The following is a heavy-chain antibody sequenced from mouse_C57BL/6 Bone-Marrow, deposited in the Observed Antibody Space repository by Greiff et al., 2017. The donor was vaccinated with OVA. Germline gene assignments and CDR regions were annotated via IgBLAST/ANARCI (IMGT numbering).Heavy chain of an antibody. CDR2: IYPRSGNT. CDR1: GYTFTSYG. CDR3: ARRNWGYAMDY. D-gene: IGHD4-1*01. V-gene: IGHV1-81*01. J-gene: IGHJ4*01. Sequence: VQLQESGAELARPGASVKLSCKASGYTFTSYGISWVKQRTGQGLEWIGEIYPRSGNTYYNEKFKGKATLTADKSSSTAYMELRSLTSEDSAVYFCARRNWGYAMDYWGQGTSVTVSS.